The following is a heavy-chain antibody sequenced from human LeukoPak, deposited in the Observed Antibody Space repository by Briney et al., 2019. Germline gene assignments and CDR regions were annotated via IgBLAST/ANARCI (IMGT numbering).Heavy chain of an antibody. J-gene: IGHJ4*02. V-gene: IGHV3-66*01. CDR2: IYSGGST. Sequence: GGSLRLSCAASGFTVSSNYMSWVRQAPGKGLEWVSVIYSGGSTYYADSVKGRFTISRDNAKNSLYLQMNSLRAEDTALYYCARDTVGVTDYWGQGTLVTVSS. CDR1: GFTVSSNY. CDR3: ARDTVGVTDY. D-gene: IGHD1-26*01.